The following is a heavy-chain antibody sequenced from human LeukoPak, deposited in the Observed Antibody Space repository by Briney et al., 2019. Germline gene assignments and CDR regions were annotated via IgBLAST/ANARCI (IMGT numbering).Heavy chain of an antibody. CDR1: GFTFSNFA. CDR3: ARSQSGVFDV. CDR2: IGGNGVST. Sequence: GGSLRLSCAASGFTFSNFAMNWVRQAPGEGLEWVSSIGGNGVSTYYADSVKGRFTVSRDNSENTLYLQMNSLRAEDTALYYCARSQSGVFDVWGQGTMVTVSS. J-gene: IGHJ3*01. V-gene: IGHV3-23*01. D-gene: IGHD2-8*01.